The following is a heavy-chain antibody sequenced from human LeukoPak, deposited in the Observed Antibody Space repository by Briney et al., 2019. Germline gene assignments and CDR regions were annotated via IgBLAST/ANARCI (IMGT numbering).Heavy chain of an antibody. J-gene: IGHJ6*02. D-gene: IGHD3-22*01. V-gene: IGHV1-8*01. CDR1: GYTFTSYD. CDR3: ASFRSSGYYYYYYGMDV. CDR2: MNPNSGNT. Sequence: ASVKVSCKASGYTFTSYDINWVRQATGQGLEWMGWMNPNSGNTGYAQKFQGRVTMTRNTSISTAYMELSSLRSEDTAVYYCASFRSSGYYYYYYGMDVWGQGTTVTVSS.